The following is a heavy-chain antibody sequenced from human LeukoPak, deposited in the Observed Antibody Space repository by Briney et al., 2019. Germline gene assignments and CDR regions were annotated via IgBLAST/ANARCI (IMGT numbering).Heavy chain of an antibody. J-gene: IGHJ6*03. Sequence: AETLSLTCTASGGSISSYYWSWIRQPPGKGLEWIGYIYYSGSTNYNPALMSRVTISVDTSKNHFSLKLSSVTAAVTALYSCAGGRRDSGSYGSFVYYYYYYMDVWGKGTTVTVSS. CDR3: AGGRRDSGSYGSFVYYYYYYMDV. CDR2: IYYSGST. D-gene: IGHD3-10*01. CDR1: GGSISSYY. V-gene: IGHV4-59*01.